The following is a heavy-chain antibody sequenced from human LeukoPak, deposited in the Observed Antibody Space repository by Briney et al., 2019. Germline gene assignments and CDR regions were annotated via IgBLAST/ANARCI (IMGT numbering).Heavy chain of an antibody. CDR1: GDSFSSNSAA. D-gene: IGHD4-17*01. CDR2: TYYRSKLDN. Sequence: SQTLSLTCAISGDSFSSNSAAWNWIRQSPSRGLEWLGSTYYRSKLDNDYAVSVKSPITINPDTSKNQFSLQLNSVMPEDTAVYYCARALMTTVTTFDYWGQGTLVTVSS. CDR3: ARALMTTVTTFDY. V-gene: IGHV6-1*01. J-gene: IGHJ4*02.